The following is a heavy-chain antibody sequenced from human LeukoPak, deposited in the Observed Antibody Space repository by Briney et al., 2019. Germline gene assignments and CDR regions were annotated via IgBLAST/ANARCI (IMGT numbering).Heavy chain of an antibody. CDR1: GGSFSGYY. V-gene: IGHV4-34*01. D-gene: IGHD3-3*01. CDR3: ARANYDFWSGYYSPLDY. J-gene: IGHJ4*02. CDR2: INHSGST. Sequence: SETLPLTCAVYGGSFSGYYWSWIRQPPGKGLEWIGEINHSGSTIYNPSLKSRVTISVDTSKNQFSLKLSSVTAADTAVYYCARANYDFWSGYYSPLDYWGQGTLVTVSS.